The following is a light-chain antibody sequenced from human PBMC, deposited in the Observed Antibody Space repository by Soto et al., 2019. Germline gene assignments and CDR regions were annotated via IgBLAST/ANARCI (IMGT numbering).Light chain of an antibody. V-gene: IGKV1-5*01. Sequence: MTQSPSTLSASVGDRVTITCRASQSISDWLAWFQQKPGKAPKVLIYDASTLESGVPSRFSGSGSGTEFTLTISSLQPEDSATYYCQQHNSFPWTFGQGTRVEIK. CDR1: QSISDW. CDR2: DAS. CDR3: QQHNSFPWT. J-gene: IGKJ1*01.